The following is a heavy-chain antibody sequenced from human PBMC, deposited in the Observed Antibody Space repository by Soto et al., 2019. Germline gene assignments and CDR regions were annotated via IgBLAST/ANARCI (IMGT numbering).Heavy chain of an antibody. CDR2: IYYSGST. CDR1: GGSISSGGYY. CDR3: AREGRPSGMDV. J-gene: IGHJ6*02. V-gene: IGHV4-31*03. Sequence: QVQLQESGPGLVKPSQTLSLTCTVSGGSISSGGYYWSWIRQHPGKGLEWIGYIYYSGSTYYNPSLKRRVTISVDTSKSQFSLKLSSVTAADTAVYYCAREGRPSGMDVWGQGTTVTVSS.